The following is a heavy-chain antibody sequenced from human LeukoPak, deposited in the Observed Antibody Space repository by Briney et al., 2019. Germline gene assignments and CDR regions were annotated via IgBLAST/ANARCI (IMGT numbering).Heavy chain of an antibody. Sequence: GGSLRLSCAASGFTFDDYAMHWVRQAPGKGLEWVSGISWNSGSIGYADSVKGRFTISRDNAKNSLYLQMNSLRAEDTALYYCAKDMFAGGYYDSSGYGPLDYWGQGTPVTVSS. CDR2: ISWNSGSI. J-gene: IGHJ4*02. D-gene: IGHD3-22*01. CDR3: AKDMFAGGYYDSSGYGPLDY. CDR1: GFTFDDYA. V-gene: IGHV3-9*01.